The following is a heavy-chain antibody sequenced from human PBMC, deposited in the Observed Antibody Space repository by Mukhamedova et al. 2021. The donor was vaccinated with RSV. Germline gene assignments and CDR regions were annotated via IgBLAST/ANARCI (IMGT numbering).Heavy chain of an antibody. CDR3: ARDRALGESLRNHFDY. CDR2: ISGAGIST. D-gene: IGHD3-10*01. V-gene: IGHV3-23*01. J-gene: IGHJ4*02. Sequence: GPEWVSSISGAGISTYYLDSLRGRFTISRDNSKNTLYLQMTSLRAEDTAIYYCARDRALGESLRNHFDYCGQGILVAVSS.